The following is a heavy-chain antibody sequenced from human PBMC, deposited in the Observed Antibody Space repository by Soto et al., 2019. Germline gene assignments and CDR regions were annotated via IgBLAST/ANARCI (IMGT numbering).Heavy chain of an antibody. D-gene: IGHD6-19*01. V-gene: IGHV4-4*07. CDR2: IYQSGDT. CDR1: GDSIISYY. Sequence: ETLSLTCSVSGDSIISYYWSWIRQPAVKGLEWIGRIYQSGDTNYNPSLKSRVSMSVDTSKNQFSLKLSSVTAAETAVYYCAREYTKTVAGTTYYYIDYWGQGTLVTVSS. CDR3: AREYTKTVAGTTYYYIDY. J-gene: IGHJ4*02.